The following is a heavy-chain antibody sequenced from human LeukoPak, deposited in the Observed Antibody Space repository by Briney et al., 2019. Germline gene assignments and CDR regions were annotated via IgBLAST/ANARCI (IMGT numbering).Heavy chain of an antibody. CDR1: GYSFTSYW. V-gene: IGHV5-51*01. CDR3: ARQTAMGRSGDY. Sequence: GEPLKISCKASGYSFTSYWIGWVRQMPGKGLGWMGIIDPSDSETRYTPSFQGQVTISVDKSLTTAALQWNSLKASDTAMYYCARQTAMGRSGDYWGQGTLVTVSS. J-gene: IGHJ4*02. D-gene: IGHD5-18*01. CDR2: IDPSDSET.